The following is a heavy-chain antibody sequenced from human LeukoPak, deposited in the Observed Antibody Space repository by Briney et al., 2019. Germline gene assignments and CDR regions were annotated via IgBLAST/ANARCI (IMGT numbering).Heavy chain of an antibody. J-gene: IGHJ3*02. CDR3: ARVKGTSIAARDDAFDI. D-gene: IGHD6-6*01. Sequence: KPSETLSLTCTVSDGSISSSSYYWGWIRQPPGKGLEWIGSIYYSGSTHYNPSLKSRVTISIDTSRNQFSLKLSSVTAADTAVYYCARVKGTSIAARDDAFDIWGQGTMVTVSS. V-gene: IGHV4-39*07. CDR1: DGSISSSSYY. CDR2: IYYSGST.